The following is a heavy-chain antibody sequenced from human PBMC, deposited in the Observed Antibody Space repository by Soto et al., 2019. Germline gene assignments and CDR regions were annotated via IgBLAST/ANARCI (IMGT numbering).Heavy chain of an antibody. J-gene: IGHJ5*02. Sequence: PGWSLRLSCAFSVFTFSSYVMRWVRQAPGKGLEWVSAISGSGGSTYYADSVKGRFTISRDNSKNTLYLQMNSLRADDTAVYYCAKVGYYDSSGHNWFDPWGQGTLVTVSS. CDR3: AKVGYYDSSGHNWFDP. D-gene: IGHD3-22*01. CDR1: VFTFSSYV. CDR2: ISGSGGST. V-gene: IGHV3-23*01.